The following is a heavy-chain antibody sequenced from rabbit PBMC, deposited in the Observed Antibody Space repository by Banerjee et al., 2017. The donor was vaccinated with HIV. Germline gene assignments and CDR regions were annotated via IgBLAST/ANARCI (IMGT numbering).Heavy chain of an antibody. D-gene: IGHD4-1*01. Sequence: QSLEESGGDLVKPGASLTLTCTASGFSFSSNYYMCWVRQAPGKGLEWIACIYTGSSGSTYYASWAKGRFTISKTSSTTVTLQMTSLTAADTATYFCARGTNSGWGARFNLWGPGTLVTVS. V-gene: IGHV1S40*01. CDR3: ARGTNSGWGARFNL. CDR2: IYTGSSGST. J-gene: IGHJ4*01. CDR1: GFSFSSNYY.